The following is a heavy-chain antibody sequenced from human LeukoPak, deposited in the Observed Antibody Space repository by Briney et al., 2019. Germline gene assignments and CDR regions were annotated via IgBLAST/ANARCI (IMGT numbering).Heavy chain of an antibody. V-gene: IGHV3-23*01. CDR1: GFTFSSYA. J-gene: IGHJ4*02. D-gene: IGHD4-17*01. CDR2: ISGSGGST. Sequence: GGSLRLSCAASGFTFSSYAMSWVRQAPGKGLEWVSAISGSGGSTYYADSVKGRFTISRDNSKNTLYLQMNSLRAEDTAVYYCAKAPVYGDYDPYYFDYWGQGTLVTVSS. CDR3: AKAPVYGDYDPYYFDY.